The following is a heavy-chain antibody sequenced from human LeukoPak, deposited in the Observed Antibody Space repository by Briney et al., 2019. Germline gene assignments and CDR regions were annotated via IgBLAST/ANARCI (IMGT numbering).Heavy chain of an antibody. CDR1: GYTFTAYY. V-gene: IGHV1-2*02. CDR3: ARNRDHVNDN. CDR2: IDPNSGGT. J-gene: IGHJ4*02. D-gene: IGHD1-14*01. Sequence: GASVTVSCKASGYTFTAYYIHWVRQAPGQGLEWLGWIDPNSGGTTYSQRFQGGVTMTTDTSSSTAYMELRSLGSDDTAVYYCARNRDHVNDNWGQGTLVTVST.